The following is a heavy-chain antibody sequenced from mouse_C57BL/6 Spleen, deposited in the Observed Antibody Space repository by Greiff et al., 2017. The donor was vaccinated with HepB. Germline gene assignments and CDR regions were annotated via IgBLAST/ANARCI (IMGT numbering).Heavy chain of an antibody. CDR2: IYPGDGDT. D-gene: IGHD2-4*01. Sequence: QVQLKQSGPELVKPGASVKISCKASGYAFSSSWMNWVKQRPGKGLEWIGRIYPGDGDTNYNGKFKGKATLTADKSSSTAYMQLSSLTSEDSEVYCCARGDYTWFACWGQGALVTVSA. CDR3: ARGDYTWFAC. J-gene: IGHJ3*01. CDR1: GYAFSSSW. V-gene: IGHV1-82*01.